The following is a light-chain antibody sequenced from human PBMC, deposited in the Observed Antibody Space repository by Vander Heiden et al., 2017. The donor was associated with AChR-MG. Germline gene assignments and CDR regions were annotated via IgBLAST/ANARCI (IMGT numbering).Light chain of an antibody. CDR2: KAS. Sequence: DIQMTPSPSTLSAPVGDRVTITCPASQSIGSWFAWSQQKPGKAPKLLIYKASSLESGVPSRFSGSGSGTEFTLTISSLQPDDFATYYCQQYNSYSPMYTFGQGTKLEIK. CDR1: QSIGSW. CDR3: QQYNSYSPMYT. V-gene: IGKV1-5*03. J-gene: IGKJ2*01.